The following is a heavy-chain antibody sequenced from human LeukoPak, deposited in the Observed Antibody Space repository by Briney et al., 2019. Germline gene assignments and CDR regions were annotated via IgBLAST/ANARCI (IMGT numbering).Heavy chain of an antibody. Sequence: GSLRLSCAASGFTFSGSAMHWVRQASGKGLEWVGRIRSKANSYATAYAASVKGRFTISRDDSKNTAYLQMNSLKTEDTAVYYCTRSDLIAAAGPGYYYYGMDVWGQGTTVTVSS. J-gene: IGHJ6*02. V-gene: IGHV3-73*01. CDR2: IRSKANSYAT. CDR3: TRSDLIAAAGPGYYYYGMDV. D-gene: IGHD6-13*01. CDR1: GFTFSGSA.